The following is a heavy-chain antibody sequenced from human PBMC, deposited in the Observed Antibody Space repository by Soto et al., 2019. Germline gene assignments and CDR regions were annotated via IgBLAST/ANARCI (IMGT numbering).Heavy chain of an antibody. V-gene: IGHV5-51*01. CDR1: GYSFSSYW. D-gene: IGHD3-10*01. Sequence: GESLKISCKGSGYSFSSYWIGWVRQMPGKGLEWMGTFHPYDPDARYNPSFQDQVTLSGDKSISTAYLQWSSLKASATAIYYCATAPPSFYFGSGSFLRGPYFDFWGQGTLVTVSS. CDR3: ATAPPSFYFGSGSFLRGPYFDF. CDR2: FHPYDPDA. J-gene: IGHJ4*02.